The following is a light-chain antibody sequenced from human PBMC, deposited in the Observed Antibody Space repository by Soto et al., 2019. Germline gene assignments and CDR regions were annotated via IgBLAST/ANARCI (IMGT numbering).Light chain of an antibody. CDR1: QTISGW. V-gene: IGKV1-5*03. CDR3: QQYNSYPYT. Sequence: DIQMTQSPSTLSASVGDSVTITCRASQTISGWLAWYQQKPGKAPKLLIYKASSLQSAVPSRFSGSGSGTEFTLTISSLQPDDSATYYCQQYNSYPYTFGQGTRLEIK. CDR2: KAS. J-gene: IGKJ5*01.